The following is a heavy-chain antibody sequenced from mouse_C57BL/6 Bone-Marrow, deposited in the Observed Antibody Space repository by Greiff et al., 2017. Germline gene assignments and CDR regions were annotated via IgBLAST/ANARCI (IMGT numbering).Heavy chain of an antibody. CDR2: VYPRSGNT. D-gene: IGHD2-3*01. J-gene: IGHJ2*01. Sequence: VQLQQSGAELARPGASVKLSCKASGYTFTSYGISWVKQRTGQGLEWIGEVYPRSGNTYYNEKFKGKATLTADNTSSTAYMKLSSLQSEASAVYFCARPYDGFDYWGKGTTLTVSS. CDR3: ARPYDGFDY. V-gene: IGHV1-81*01. CDR1: GYTFTSYG.